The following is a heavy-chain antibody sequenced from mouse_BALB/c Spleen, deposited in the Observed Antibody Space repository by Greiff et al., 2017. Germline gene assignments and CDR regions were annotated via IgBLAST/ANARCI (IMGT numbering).Heavy chain of an antibody. J-gene: IGHJ3*01. Sequence: EVKLMESGGGLVKPGGSLKLSCAASGFTFSDYYMYWVRQTPEKRLEWVATISDGGSYTYYPDSVKGRFTISRDNAKNNLYLQMSSLKSEDTAMYYCVYYYGTSFAYWGQGTLVTVSA. CDR2: ISDGGSYT. CDR3: VYYYGTSFAY. CDR1: GFTFSDYY. D-gene: IGHD1-1*01. V-gene: IGHV5-4*02.